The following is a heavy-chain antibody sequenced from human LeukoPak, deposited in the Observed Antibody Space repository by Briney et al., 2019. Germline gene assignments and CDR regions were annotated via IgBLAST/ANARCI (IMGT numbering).Heavy chain of an antibody. J-gene: IGHJ4*02. D-gene: IGHD3-10*01. Sequence: GGSLRLSCAASGFTFSSYSMNWVRQAPGKGLEWVSYISSSSSTIYYADSVKGRFTISRDNAKNSLYLQMNSLRAEDTAVYYCARAWGPYYYGSGSFLWDWGQGTLVTVSS. CDR3: ARAWGPYYYGSGSFLWD. CDR1: GFTFSSYS. CDR2: ISSSSSTI. V-gene: IGHV3-48*01.